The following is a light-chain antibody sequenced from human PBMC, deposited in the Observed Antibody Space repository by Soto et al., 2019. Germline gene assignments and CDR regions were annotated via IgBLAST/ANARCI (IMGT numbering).Light chain of an antibody. CDR2: GAS. CDR3: QQYGDSRT. J-gene: IGKJ1*01. Sequence: EIVLTQSPGTLSLSPGERATLSCRASQSFSTSYLAWYQQKPGQAPRLLIYGASSRATGIPDRFSGSGSGTDFTLTISGLEREDFAVYYCQQYGDSRTFGQGTKVEIK. V-gene: IGKV3-20*01. CDR1: QSFSTSY.